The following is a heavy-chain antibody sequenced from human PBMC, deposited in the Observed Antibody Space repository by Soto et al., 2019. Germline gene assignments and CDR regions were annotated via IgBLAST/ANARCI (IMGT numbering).Heavy chain of an antibody. CDR3: ARDYLAVVTYYYYGMDV. V-gene: IGHV1-69*13. CDR2: IIPIFGTA. D-gene: IGHD2-15*01. CDR1: VGTMSRDA. J-gene: IGHJ6*02. Sequence: SSVKGYRKTSVGTMSRDAISWGRQDPGQALEWMGGIIPIFGTANYAQKFQGRVTITADESTSTAYMELSSLRSEDTAVYYCARDYLAVVTYYYYGMDVWGQGTTVTVSS.